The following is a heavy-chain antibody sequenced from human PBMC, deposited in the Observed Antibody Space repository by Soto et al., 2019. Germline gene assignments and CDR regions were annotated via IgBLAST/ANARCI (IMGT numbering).Heavy chain of an antibody. Sequence: PSETLSLTCAVYGGSFSGYYWSWIRQPPGKGLEWTGEINHSGCTNYNPSLKSRVTISVDTSKNQFSLKLSSVTAADTAVYYCARAFAWFGESSYYYYGMDVWGQGTTVTVSS. CDR3: ARAFAWFGESSYYYYGMDV. CDR1: GGSFSGYY. CDR2: INHSGCT. D-gene: IGHD3-10*01. J-gene: IGHJ6*02. V-gene: IGHV4-34*01.